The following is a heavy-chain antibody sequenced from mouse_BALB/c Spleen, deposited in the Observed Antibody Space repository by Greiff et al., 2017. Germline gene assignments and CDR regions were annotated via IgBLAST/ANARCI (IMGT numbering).Heavy chain of an antibody. Sequence: QVQLQQSGAELVRPGVSVKISCKGSGYTFTDYAMHWVKQSHAKSLEWIGVISTYYGDASYNQKFKGKAAMTVDKSSSTAYMELARLTSEDSAIYYCARPYYYGSSPYAMDYWGQGTSVTVSS. J-gene: IGHJ4*01. CDR2: ISTYYGDA. D-gene: IGHD1-1*01. V-gene: IGHV1S137*01. CDR3: ARPYYYGSSPYAMDY. CDR1: GYTFTDYA.